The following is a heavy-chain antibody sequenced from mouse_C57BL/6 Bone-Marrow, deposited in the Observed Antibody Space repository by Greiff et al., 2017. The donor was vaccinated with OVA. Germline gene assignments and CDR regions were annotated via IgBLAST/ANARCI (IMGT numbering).Heavy chain of an antibody. CDR3: ARMVNPFAY. J-gene: IGHJ3*01. Sequence: QVQLQQPGAELVKPGASVKLSCKASGYTFTSYWMQWVKQRPGQGLEWIGEIDPSDNYTNYNQKFKGKATLTVDTSSSTAYMQLSSLTSEDSAVYYCARMVNPFAYWGQGTLVTVSA. D-gene: IGHD2-2*01. CDR2: IDPSDNYT. CDR1: GYTFTSYW. V-gene: IGHV1-50*01.